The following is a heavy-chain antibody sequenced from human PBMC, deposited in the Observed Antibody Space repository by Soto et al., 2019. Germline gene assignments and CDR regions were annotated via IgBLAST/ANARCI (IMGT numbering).Heavy chain of an antibody. CDR2: INPRGGRT. J-gene: IGHJ3*02. Sequence: ASVKVSFKASGYTFTNYYMHWVRQAPGQGLEWMGMINPRGGRTTYPQKFQGRVTMTTDTSTSTVYMELSSLRSEDTAVYYCARDLAEYYDDSNTPYNAFDIWGQGAMVT. D-gene: IGHD3-22*01. CDR1: GYTFTNYY. CDR3: ARDLAEYYDDSNTPYNAFDI. V-gene: IGHV1-46*03.